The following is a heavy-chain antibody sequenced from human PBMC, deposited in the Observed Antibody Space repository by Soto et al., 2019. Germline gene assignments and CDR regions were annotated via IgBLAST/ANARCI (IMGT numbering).Heavy chain of an antibody. CDR3: ARVGDYVWQTYKSDF. J-gene: IGHJ4*02. V-gene: IGHV3-7*01. CDR2: IKQDGSEN. D-gene: IGHD3-16*01. Sequence: EVQLVESGGGLVQPGGSLGLSCAISGFTFSNYWMGWVRQAPGKGLEWVSNIKQDGSENYYVDSVKGRFTISRDNAKNSLCLQMNSLRAEDTAVYYCARVGDYVWQTYKSDFWGQGTLVTVSS. CDR1: GFTFSNYW.